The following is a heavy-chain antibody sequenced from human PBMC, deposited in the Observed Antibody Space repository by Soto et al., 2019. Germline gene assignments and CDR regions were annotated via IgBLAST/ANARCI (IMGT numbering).Heavy chain of an antibody. CDR1: GGSISSGGYS. V-gene: IGHV4-30-2*01. CDR2: IYHSGST. CDR3: ARDRYDYVWGSSHWFDP. D-gene: IGHD3-16*01. Sequence: SETLSLTCAVSGGSISSGGYSWSWIRQPPGKGLEWIGYIYHSGSTYYNPSLKSRVTISVDRSKNQFSLKLSSVTAADTAVYYCARDRYDYVWGSSHWFDPWGQGTLVTVSS. J-gene: IGHJ5*02.